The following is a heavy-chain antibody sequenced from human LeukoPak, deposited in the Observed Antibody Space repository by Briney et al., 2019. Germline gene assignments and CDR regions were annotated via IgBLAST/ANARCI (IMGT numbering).Heavy chain of an antibody. CDR2: ISGSGGST. CDR3: AKDPGWSTDAFDI. CDR1: GFTFSSYG. D-gene: IGHD3-3*01. Sequence: GGSLRLSCAASGFTFSSYGMSWVRQAPGKGLEWVSAISGSGGSTYYADSVKGRFTISRDNSKNTLYLQMNSLRAEDTAVYYCAKDPGWSTDAFDIWGQGTMATVSS. J-gene: IGHJ3*02. V-gene: IGHV3-23*01.